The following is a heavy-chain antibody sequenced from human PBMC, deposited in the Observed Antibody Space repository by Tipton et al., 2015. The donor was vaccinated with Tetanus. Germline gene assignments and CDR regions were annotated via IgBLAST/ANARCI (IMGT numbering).Heavy chain of an antibody. Sequence: AASGFTFSSYEMNWVRQAPGKGLEWVSYISSSGSTIYYADSVKGRFTISRDNAKNSLYLQMNSLRAEDTAVYYCARDFYIAAAGSSYYYGMDVWGQGTTVTVSS. CDR1: GFTFSSYE. CDR3: ARDFYIAAAGSSYYYGMDV. D-gene: IGHD6-13*01. V-gene: IGHV3-48*03. CDR2: ISSSGSTI. J-gene: IGHJ6*02.